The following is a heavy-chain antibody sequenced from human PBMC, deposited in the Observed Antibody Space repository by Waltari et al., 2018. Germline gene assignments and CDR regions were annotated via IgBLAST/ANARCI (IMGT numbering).Heavy chain of an antibody. J-gene: IGHJ4*02. Sequence: ELHVVESGGGLAQPVGSLRLCCAASGFSSPSYTMNWLRQAQGKGLGWVSYITDSGSNKCYAEPVQCRFTISRDNAKNSPYWQMDSLGVEVTAIYYCAGGEYDGSGRFDYWGPGTLVTVSS. V-gene: IGHV3-48*03. CDR2: ITDSGSNK. CDR1: GFSSPSYT. CDR3: AGGEYDGSGRFDY. D-gene: IGHD3-10*01.